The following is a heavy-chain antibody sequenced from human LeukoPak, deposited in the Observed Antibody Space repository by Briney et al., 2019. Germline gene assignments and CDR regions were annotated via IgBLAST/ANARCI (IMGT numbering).Heavy chain of an antibody. CDR2: INHSGST. CDR3: ARGRLLWFGELLSYYFDY. CDR1: GGSFSGYY. D-gene: IGHD3-10*01. V-gene: IGHV4-34*01. J-gene: IGHJ4*02. Sequence: PSETLSLTCAVYGGSFSGYYWSWIRQPPGKGLEWIGEINHSGSTNYNPSLKSRVTISVDTSKNQFSLKLSSVTAADTAVYYCARGRLLWFGELLSYYFDYWGQGTLVTVSS.